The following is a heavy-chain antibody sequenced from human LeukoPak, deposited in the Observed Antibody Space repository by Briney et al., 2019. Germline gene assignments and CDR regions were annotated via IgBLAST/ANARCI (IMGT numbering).Heavy chain of an antibody. CDR2: INPNSGGT. CDR3: ARGVGWLRRPYYYYGMDV. D-gene: IGHD5-12*01. CDR1: GYTFTGYY. J-gene: IGHJ6*02. V-gene: IGHV1-2*04. Sequence: GASVKVSCKASGYTFTGYYMHWVRQAPGQGLEWMGWINPNSGGTNYAQKFQGWVTMTRDTSISTAYMELSRLRSDDTAVYYCARGVGWLRRPYYYYGMDVWGQGTTVTVSS.